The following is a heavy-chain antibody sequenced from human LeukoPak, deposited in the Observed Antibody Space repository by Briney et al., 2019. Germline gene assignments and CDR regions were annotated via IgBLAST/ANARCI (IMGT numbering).Heavy chain of an antibody. CDR1: GFTFSSYA. Sequence: PGRSLRLSCAASGFTFSSYAFHWVRQAPGKGLEWVALISDHECGSNEYYAASVKGRFTISRDNSRKTLSLQMNTLRIEDTAVYYCARSRGYCGGEAQCDFTYWGQGALVTVSS. CDR3: ARSRGYCGGEAQCDFTY. CDR2: ISDHECGSNE. V-gene: IGHV3-30-3*01. J-gene: IGHJ4*02. D-gene: IGHD2-21*01.